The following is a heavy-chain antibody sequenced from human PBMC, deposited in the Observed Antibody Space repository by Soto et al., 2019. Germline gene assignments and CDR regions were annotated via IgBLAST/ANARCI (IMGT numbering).Heavy chain of an antibody. Sequence: ASVKVACTNSGYTFADFYIHWVRQAPGQGLEWMGWMKPDSGVTDLAQKFRGRVTMARDTSTKTAYLALDRLTSEDKGVYYYARGGSMVTESYFQMRGQGPLVTVS. J-gene: IGHJ4*02. CDR1: GYTFADFY. CDR3: ARGGSMVTESYFQM. V-gene: IGHV1-2*02. D-gene: IGHD2-21*02. CDR2: MKPDSGVT.